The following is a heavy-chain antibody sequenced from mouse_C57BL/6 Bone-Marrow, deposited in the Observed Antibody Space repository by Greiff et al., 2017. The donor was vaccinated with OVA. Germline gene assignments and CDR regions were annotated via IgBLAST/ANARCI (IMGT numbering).Heavy chain of an antibody. Sequence: VQLQQPGAELVKPGASVKLSCKASGYTFTSYWMHWVKQRPGQGLEWIGMIHPNSGSTNYNEKFKSKATLTVDKSSSTAYMQLSSLTSEDSAVYYCGGFYDGYYPGFAYWGQGTLVTVSA. CDR1: GYTFTSYW. V-gene: IGHV1-64*01. CDR2: IHPNSGST. CDR3: GGFYDGYYPGFAY. J-gene: IGHJ3*01. D-gene: IGHD2-3*01.